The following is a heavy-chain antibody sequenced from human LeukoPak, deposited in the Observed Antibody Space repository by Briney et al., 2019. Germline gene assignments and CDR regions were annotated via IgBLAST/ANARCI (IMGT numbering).Heavy chain of an antibody. CDR3: ARGNWNYEFDY. D-gene: IGHD1-7*01. CDR2: IYYSGST. CDR1: GGSISSGGYY. Sequence: PSETLSLTCTVSGGSISSGGYYWSWIRQHPGKGLEWIGYIYYSGSTYYNPSLKSRVTISVETSKNQFSVKLNSVTAADTAVYYCARGNWNYEFDYWGQGTLVTVSS. J-gene: IGHJ4*02. V-gene: IGHV4-31*03.